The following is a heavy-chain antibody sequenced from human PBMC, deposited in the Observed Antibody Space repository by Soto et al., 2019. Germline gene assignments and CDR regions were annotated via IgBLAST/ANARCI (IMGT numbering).Heavy chain of an antibody. CDR2: ISGSGGST. CDR3: ARDPPFMDV. Sequence: GGSLRLSCAASGFTFSSYAMSWVRQAPGKGLEWVSAISGSGGSTYYADSVKGRVAIARDTSKSTVYLQMSSLRAEDTAVYYCARDPPFMDVWGQGTTVTVSS. J-gene: IGHJ6*02. CDR1: GFTFSSYA. V-gene: IGHV3-23*01.